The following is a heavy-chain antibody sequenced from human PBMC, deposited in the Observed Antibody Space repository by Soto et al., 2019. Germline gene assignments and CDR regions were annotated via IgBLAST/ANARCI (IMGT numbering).Heavy chain of an antibody. CDR1: GGSFSGYY. CDR2: INHSGST. Sequence: SETLSLTCAVYGGSFSGYYWSWIRQPPGKELEWIGEINHSGSTNYNPSLKSRVTISVDTSKNQFSLKLSSVTAADTAVNYWGGRDGDARSGYFAYGGQGTLVTASS. CDR3: GGRDGDARSGYFAY. D-gene: IGHD4-17*01. J-gene: IGHJ4*02. V-gene: IGHV4-34*01.